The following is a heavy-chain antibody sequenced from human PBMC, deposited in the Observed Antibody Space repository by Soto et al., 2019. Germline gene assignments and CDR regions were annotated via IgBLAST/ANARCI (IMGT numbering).Heavy chain of an antibody. D-gene: IGHD3-3*01. CDR1: GFTFSSYG. J-gene: IGHJ3*02. V-gene: IGHV3-30*18. CDR2: ISYDGSNK. Sequence: QVQLVESGGGVVQPGRSLRLSCAASGFTFSSYGMHWVRQAPGKGLEWVAVISYDGSNKYYADSVKGRFTISRDNSRNTLYLQMNRLRAEDTAVYYCAKEFDSWSGSYSLGAFDIWGQGTMVTVSS. CDR3: AKEFDSWSGSYSLGAFDI.